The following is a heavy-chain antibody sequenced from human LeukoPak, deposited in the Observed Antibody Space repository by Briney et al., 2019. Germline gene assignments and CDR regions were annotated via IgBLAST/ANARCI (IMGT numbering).Heavy chain of an antibody. Sequence: GGSLRLSCAASGYTFSSYAMSWVRQAPGKGLECVSAISGSGDSTYYADSVKGRFTISRDNSKNTLYLQMNSLRAEDTAVYYCAKDPRYCSGGSCYPNNWFDPWGQGTLVTVSS. J-gene: IGHJ5*02. CDR3: AKDPRYCSGGSCYPNNWFDP. V-gene: IGHV3-23*01. CDR2: ISGSGDST. CDR1: GYTFSSYA. D-gene: IGHD2-15*01.